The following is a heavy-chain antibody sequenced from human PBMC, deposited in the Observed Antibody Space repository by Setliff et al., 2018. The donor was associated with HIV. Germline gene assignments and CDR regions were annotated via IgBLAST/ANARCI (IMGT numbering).Heavy chain of an antibody. J-gene: IGHJ4*02. CDR2: IYYSGNT. V-gene: IGHV4-59*01. Sequence: SETLSLTCTVSGGSIRSYYWTWIRQPPGKGLEWIGYIYYSGNTNYNPSLQSRVTISVDASRNQFYLKLSSVTAADTAVYYCARLHYDSRGYYHPYWGQGTLVTVSS. CDR3: ARLHYDSRGYYHPY. CDR1: GGSIRSYY. D-gene: IGHD3-22*01.